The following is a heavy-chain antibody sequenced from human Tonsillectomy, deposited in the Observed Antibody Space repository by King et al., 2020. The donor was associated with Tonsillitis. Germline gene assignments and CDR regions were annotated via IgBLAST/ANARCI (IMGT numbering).Heavy chain of an antibody. Sequence: DVQLVESGGDLVQPGGSLRLSCAASGFTFSSFAMSWVRQAPGTGLEWVSVISGSTISTHYADSVKGRFTISRDNSKNTLYLHMNSLRAEDTALYYCAKLEGYDVSTPLEYWGQGTLVTVSS. J-gene: IGHJ4*02. CDR2: ISGSTIST. CDR1: GFTFSSFA. CDR3: AKLEGYDVSTPLEY. D-gene: IGHD5-12*01. V-gene: IGHV3-23*04.